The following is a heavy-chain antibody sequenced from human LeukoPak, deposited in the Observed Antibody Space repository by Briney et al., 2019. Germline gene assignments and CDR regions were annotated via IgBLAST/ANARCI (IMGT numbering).Heavy chain of an antibody. CDR1: GFTFSNYA. D-gene: IGHD2-15*01. CDR2: ISSNGGTT. V-gene: IGHV3-64D*06. Sequence: PGGSLRLSCSASGFTFSNYAMHWVRQAPGKGLEYVSSISSNGGTTYYADSVKGRLTISRDNSKNTLYLQMSSLRPEDTAVYYCMKGVVVAASIWEYFHYWGQGTLVTVSS. J-gene: IGHJ1*01. CDR3: MKGVVVAASIWEYFHY.